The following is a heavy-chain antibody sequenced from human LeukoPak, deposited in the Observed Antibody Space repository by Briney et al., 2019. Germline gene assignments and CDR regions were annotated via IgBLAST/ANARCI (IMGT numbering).Heavy chain of an antibody. CDR3: VRGNDYGGPHY. CDR2: IDRDGSRI. CDR1: GFTFSSYW. D-gene: IGHD4-23*01. V-gene: IGHV3-74*01. Sequence: GGSLRLSCAVSGFTFSSYWMHWVRQAPGKGLVWVSRIDRDGSRINYADSVKGRFTISRDNGKNALFLQMNSLRAEDAAVYYCVRGNDYGGPHYWGQGTLVTVSS. J-gene: IGHJ4*02.